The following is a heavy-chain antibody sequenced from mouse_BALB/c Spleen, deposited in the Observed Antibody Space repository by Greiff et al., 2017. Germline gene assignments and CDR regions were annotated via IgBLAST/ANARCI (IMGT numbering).Heavy chain of an antibody. CDR3: ARYQASFAY. V-gene: IGHV1-7*01. CDR2: INPSTGYT. Sequence: QVQLKESGAELAKPGASVKMSCKASGYTFTSYWMHWVKQRPGQGLEWIGYINPSTGYTEYNQKFKDKATLTADKSSSTAYMQLSSLTSEDSAVYYCARYQASFAYWGQGTLVTVSA. CDR1: GYTFTSYW. D-gene: IGHD6-1*01. J-gene: IGHJ3*01.